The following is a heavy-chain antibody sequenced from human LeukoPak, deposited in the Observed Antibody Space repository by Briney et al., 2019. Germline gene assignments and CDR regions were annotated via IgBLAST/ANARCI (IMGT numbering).Heavy chain of an antibody. V-gene: IGHV1-46*01. D-gene: IGHD2-15*01. CDR3: AREGVDCSGGSCYHSNWFDP. CDR1: GYTFTSYY. CDR2: INPSGGST. J-gene: IGHJ5*02. Sequence: GASVKVSCKASGYTFTSYYMHWVRQAPGQGLEWMGIINPSGGSTSYAQKFQGRVTMTRDMSTSTVYMELSSLRSEDTAVYYCAREGVDCSGGSCYHSNWFDPWGQGTLVTVSS.